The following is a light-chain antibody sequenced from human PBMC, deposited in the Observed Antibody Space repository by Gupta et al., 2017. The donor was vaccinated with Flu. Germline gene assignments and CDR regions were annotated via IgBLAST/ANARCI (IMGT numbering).Light chain of an antibody. CDR2: DDS. V-gene: IGLV3-21*03. CDR3: QVWDSSSHHRV. Sequence: YVLTQPPSGSVAPGTTARIPWGGNNIGAKSVHWYQQKPGQAPVVVVHDDSDRPSGIPERFSGSNSGNTATLTISRVEAGDEADYYCQVWDSSSHHRVFGGGTKLTVL. J-gene: IGLJ3*02. CDR1: NIGAKS.